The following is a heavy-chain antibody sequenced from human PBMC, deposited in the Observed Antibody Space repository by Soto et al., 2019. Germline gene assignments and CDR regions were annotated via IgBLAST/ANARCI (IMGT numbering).Heavy chain of an antibody. J-gene: IGHJ6*02. V-gene: IGHV4-34*01. CDR1: GGSFSCYY. Sequence: TLSLTCAVYGGSFSCYYWSWIRQPPGKGLEWIGEINHSGSTNYNPSLKSRVTISVDTSKNQFSLKLNSVTAADTAVYYCARGLRERVRGVIAMDVWGQGTTVTVSS. CDR2: INHSGST. D-gene: IGHD3-10*01. CDR3: ARGLRERVRGVIAMDV.